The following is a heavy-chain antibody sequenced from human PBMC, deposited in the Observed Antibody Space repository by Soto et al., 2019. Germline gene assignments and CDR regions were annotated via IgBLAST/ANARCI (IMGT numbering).Heavy chain of an antibody. CDR1: GGTFSSYA. D-gene: IGHD3-3*01. CDR3: ASGADYDFWNGYNYYGMDV. Sequence: ASVKVSCKASGGTFSSYAISWVRQAPGQGLEWMGGIIPIFGTANYAQKFQGRVTITADESTSTAYMELSSLRSEDTAVYYCASGADYDFWNGYNYYGMDVWGQGTTVTVSS. CDR2: IIPIFGTA. J-gene: IGHJ6*02. V-gene: IGHV1-69*13.